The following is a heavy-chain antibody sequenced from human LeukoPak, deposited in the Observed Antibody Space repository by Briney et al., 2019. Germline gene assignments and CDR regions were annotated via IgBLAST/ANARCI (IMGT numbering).Heavy chain of an antibody. J-gene: IGHJ4*02. CDR3: AKDRSGSCYDSVDY. V-gene: IGHV3-74*01. CDR1: GLTFSSYW. D-gene: IGHD2-15*01. Sequence: GGSLRLSCAASGLTFSSYWMHWVRQAPGKGLVWVSRIKSDGSSTSYADSVKGRFTISRDNAKNTLYLQMNSLRAEDTAVYYCAKDRSGSCYDSVDYWGQGTLVTVSS. CDR2: IKSDGSST.